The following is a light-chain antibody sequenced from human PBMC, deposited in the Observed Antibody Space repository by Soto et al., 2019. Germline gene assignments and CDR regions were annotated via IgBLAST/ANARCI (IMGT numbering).Light chain of an antibody. CDR2: DAS. CDR3: QQYSPYPLN. J-gene: IGKJ4*01. CDR1: QSITTF. V-gene: IGKV1-5*01. Sequence: GDRVTITCRASQSITTFLAWYQQKPGKAPQILIYDASKLEPGVPSRLSGGGSGTEFTLTISSLQPDDFATYYCQQYSPYPLNFGGGTKVDIK.